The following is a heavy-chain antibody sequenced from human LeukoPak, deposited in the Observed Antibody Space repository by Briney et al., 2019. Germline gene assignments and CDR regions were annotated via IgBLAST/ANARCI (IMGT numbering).Heavy chain of an antibody. CDR2: MSWNSGSI. CDR3: ASGLAYCGGACYSGFDY. D-gene: IGHD2-21*02. CDR1: GFTFDEYA. Sequence: GRSLRLSCAASGFTFDEYAMHWVRQAPGKGLEWVSGMSWNSGSIVYADSVKGRFTISRDNAKNSLYLQMNSLRAEDTAVYYCASGLAYCGGACYSGFDYWGQGTLVTVSS. V-gene: IGHV3-9*01. J-gene: IGHJ4*02.